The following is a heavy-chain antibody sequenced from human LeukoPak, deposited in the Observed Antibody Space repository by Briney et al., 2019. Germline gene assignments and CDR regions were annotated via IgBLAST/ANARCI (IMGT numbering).Heavy chain of an antibody. CDR3: ARGSGSGSWLIDY. J-gene: IGHJ4*02. CDR1: GFTFSSYI. D-gene: IGHD1-26*01. V-gene: IGHV3-21*04. CDR2: ITSSNNHI. Sequence: GGSLRLSCASSGFTFSSYIMNWVRQAPGEGLEWVSFITSSNNHIDYADSVKGRFTISRDNAKNSLYLQMNSLRAEDTALYFCARGSGSGSWLIDYWGQGALVTVPS.